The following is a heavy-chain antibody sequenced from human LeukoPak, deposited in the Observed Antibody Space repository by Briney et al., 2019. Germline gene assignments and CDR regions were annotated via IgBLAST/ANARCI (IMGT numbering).Heavy chain of an antibody. CDR2: ISGSGGST. J-gene: IGHJ4*02. Sequence: GGSLRLSCAASGFTFSSYGMSWVRQAPGKGLEWVSAISGSGGSTYYADSVKGRFTISRDNSKNTLYLQMNSLRAEDTAVYYCASQGGYSFGYFDYWGQGTLVTVSS. D-gene: IGHD3-3*01. CDR3: ASQGGYSFGYFDY. CDR1: GFTFSSYG. V-gene: IGHV3-23*01.